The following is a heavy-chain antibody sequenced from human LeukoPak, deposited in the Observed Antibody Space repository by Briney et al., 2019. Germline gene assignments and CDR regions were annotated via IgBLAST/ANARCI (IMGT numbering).Heavy chain of an antibody. Sequence: GGSLRLSCEASGFSLSGPWMHWVRQAPGKGLMWVSQNKYDGTTKNYADSVRCRFTISRDNAKNTLYLHMNDLRAEDTAVYYCARSDYFHNWGQGTMVVVST. V-gene: IGHV3-74*01. J-gene: IGHJ3*02. CDR1: GFSLSGPW. CDR3: ARSDYFHN. CDR2: NKYDGTTK. D-gene: IGHD3-16*01.